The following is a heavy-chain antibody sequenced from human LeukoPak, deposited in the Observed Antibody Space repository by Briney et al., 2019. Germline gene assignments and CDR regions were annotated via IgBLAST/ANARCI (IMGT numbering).Heavy chain of an antibody. Sequence: PWGSVILYCAASGFTFDDYAMHWVGQAPGKGLEWVSLISGDGGRTYYADSMKGRFTISRDNSKNSLYLQMNSLRPEDTALFYCAKAAEYSSGWQSIHYWGQGALVSASS. J-gene: IGHJ4*02. CDR2: ISGDGGRT. CDR1: GFTFDDYA. D-gene: IGHD6-19*01. V-gene: IGHV3-43*02. CDR3: AKAAEYSSGWQSIHY.